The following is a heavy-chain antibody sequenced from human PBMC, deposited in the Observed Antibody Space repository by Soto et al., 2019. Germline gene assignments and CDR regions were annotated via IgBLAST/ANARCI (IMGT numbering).Heavy chain of an antibody. J-gene: IGHJ4*02. D-gene: IGHD3-9*01. CDR1: GFTFSSYS. CDR2: ISSSSSYI. CDR3: ARDLGLVPQVTPGFGFDY. V-gene: IGHV3-21*01. Sequence: GGSLRLSCAASGFTFSSYSMNWVRQAPGKGLEWVSSISSSSSYIYYADSVKGRFTISRDNAKNSLYLQMNSLRAEDTAVYYCARDLGLVPQVTPGFGFDYWGQGTLVTVSS.